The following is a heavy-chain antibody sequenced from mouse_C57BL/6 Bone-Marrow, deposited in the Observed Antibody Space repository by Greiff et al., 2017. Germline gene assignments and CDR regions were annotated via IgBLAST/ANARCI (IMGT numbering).Heavy chain of an antibody. V-gene: IGHV1-42*01. J-gene: IGHJ1*03. CDR3: ARGEITTVDFDV. D-gene: IGHD1-1*01. CDR1: GYSFTGYY. CDR2: INPSTGGT. Sequence: EVQLQQSGPELVKPGASVKISCKASGYSFTGYYMNWVKQSPEKSLEWIGEINPSTGGTTYNQKFKAKATLTVDKSSSTAYMQLKSLTSEDSAVYYGARGEITTVDFDVWGTGTTVTVSS.